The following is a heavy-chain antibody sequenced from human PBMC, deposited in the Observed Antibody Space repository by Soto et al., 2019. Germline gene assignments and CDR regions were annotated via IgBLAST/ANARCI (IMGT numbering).Heavy chain of an antibody. D-gene: IGHD4-17*01. CDR3: AKDLPVTTAFDY. J-gene: IGHJ4*02. CDR1: GFTFSSYG. Sequence: GGSLRLSCAASGFTFSSYGMHWVRQAPGKGLEWVAVISYDGSNKYYADSVKGRFTISRGNSKNTLYLQMNSLRAEDTAVYYCAKDLPVTTAFDYWGQGTLVTVSS. V-gene: IGHV3-30*18. CDR2: ISYDGSNK.